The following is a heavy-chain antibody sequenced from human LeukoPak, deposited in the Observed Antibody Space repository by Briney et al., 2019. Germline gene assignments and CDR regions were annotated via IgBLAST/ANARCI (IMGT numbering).Heavy chain of an antibody. J-gene: IGHJ5*02. Sequence: SETLSLTCIVAGYSISSGYYWGWIRQPPPKALESIGAINHSGGTNYNPSLKSRLTISVDTSKNQFSLKLSSVTAADTAVYYCARKGNGYSSGWLRPYWFDPWGQGTLVTVSS. D-gene: IGHD6-19*01. CDR2: INHSGGT. CDR1: GYSISSGYY. CDR3: ARKGNGYSSGWLRPYWFDP. V-gene: IGHV4-38-2*02.